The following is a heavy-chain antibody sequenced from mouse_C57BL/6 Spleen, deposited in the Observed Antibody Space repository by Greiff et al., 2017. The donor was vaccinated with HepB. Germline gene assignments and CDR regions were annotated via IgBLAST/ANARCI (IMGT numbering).Heavy chain of an antibody. D-gene: IGHD1-1*01. CDR2: FYPGSGSI. J-gene: IGHJ3*01. CDR1: GFTFTEYT. CDR3: ECDEDEWDYGSSWMAY. V-gene: IGHV1-62-2*01. Sequence: VQLQQSGAELVKPGASVKLSCKASGFTFTEYTIHWVKQRSGQGLEWIGWFYPGSGSIKYNEKFKDKATLTADKSSSTVYMELSRLTSEDSAVYSCECDEDEWDYGSSWMAYWGQGTLVTVSA.